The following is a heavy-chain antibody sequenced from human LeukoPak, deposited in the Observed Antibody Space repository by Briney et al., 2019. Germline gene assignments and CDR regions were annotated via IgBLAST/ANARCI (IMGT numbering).Heavy chain of an antibody. CDR2: INPNSGGT. D-gene: IGHD2-15*01. CDR1: GYTFTGYY. J-gene: IGHJ4*02. Sequence: ASVKVSCKASGYTFTGYYMHWVRQAPGQGLEWMGRINPNSGGTNYAQKFQGRVTMTRDTSISTAYMELSRLRSDDTAVYCCASLCSGGSCYSADYWGQGTLVTVSS. V-gene: IGHV1-2*06. CDR3: ASLCSGGSCYSADY.